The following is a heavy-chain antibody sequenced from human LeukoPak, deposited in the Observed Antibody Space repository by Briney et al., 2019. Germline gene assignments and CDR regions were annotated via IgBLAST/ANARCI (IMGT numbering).Heavy chain of an antibody. CDR2: ISSSSSTI. V-gene: IGHV3-48*04. CDR3: ARRGDYYDSSGYPGYPDY. J-gene: IGHJ4*02. CDR1: GFTFSSYS. Sequence: GGSLRLSCAASGFTFSSYSMNWVRQAPGKGLEWVSYISSSSSTIYYADSVKGRFTISRDNAKNSLYLQMNSLRAEDTAVYCCARRGDYYDSSGYPGYPDYWGQGTLVTVSS. D-gene: IGHD3-22*01.